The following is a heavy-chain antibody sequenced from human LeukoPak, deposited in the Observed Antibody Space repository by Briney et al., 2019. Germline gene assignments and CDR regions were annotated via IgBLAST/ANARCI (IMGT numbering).Heavy chain of an antibody. CDR1: GFTFSSYS. D-gene: IGHD3-22*01. Sequence: GGSLRLSRAASGFTFSSYSMNWVRQAPGKGLEWVSSISSSSSYIYYADSVKARFTISRANAKNSLYLQMNSLRAEDTAVYYCARDVEWCSSGYYPNDAFDIWGQGAMVTVSS. CDR3: ARDVEWCSSGYYPNDAFDI. V-gene: IGHV3-21*01. J-gene: IGHJ3*02. CDR2: ISSSSSYI.